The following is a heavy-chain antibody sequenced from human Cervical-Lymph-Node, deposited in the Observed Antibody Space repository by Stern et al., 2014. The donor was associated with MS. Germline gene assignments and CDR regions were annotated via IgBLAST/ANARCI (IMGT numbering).Heavy chain of an antibody. D-gene: IGHD2-15*01. Sequence: EVQLVESGGGLVQPGESLRLSCAASGFTFSSYTMTWVRQAPGKGLEWVSTIRGSGDYTYFAYSVKGRFTISRDNSKNTLYLQTTSLRAEDTAVYYCAKDRRCSSGRCYSRHYYGLDVWGQGTTVIVSS. CDR1: GFTFSSYT. V-gene: IGHV3-23*04. CDR2: IRGSGDYT. CDR3: AKDRRCSSGRCYSRHYYGLDV. J-gene: IGHJ6*02.